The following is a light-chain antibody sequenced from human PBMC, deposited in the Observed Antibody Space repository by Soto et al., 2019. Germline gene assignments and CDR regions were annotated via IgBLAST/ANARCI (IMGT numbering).Light chain of an antibody. CDR3: ALYMGSGISV. CDR2: STN. Sequence: QAVVTQEPSFSVSPGRTVTLTCGLSSGSVSTSYYPSRYQQTPGQAPRTLIYSTNTRSSGVPDRFSGSILGNKAALTITGAQAADESDYYCALYMGSGISVFGGGTKLTVL. CDR1: SGSVSTSYY. V-gene: IGLV8-61*01. J-gene: IGLJ3*02.